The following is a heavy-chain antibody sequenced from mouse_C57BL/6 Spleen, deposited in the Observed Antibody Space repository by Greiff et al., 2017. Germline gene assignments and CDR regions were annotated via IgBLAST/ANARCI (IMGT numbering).Heavy chain of an antibody. CDR3: ARNTTVVATNAMDY. CDR2: IDPNSGGT. V-gene: IGHV1-72*01. J-gene: IGHJ4*01. CDR1: GYTFTSYW. D-gene: IGHD1-1*01. Sequence: QVQLQQPGAELVKPGASVKLSCKASGYTFTSYWMHWVKQRPGRGLEWIGRIDPNSGGTTYNEKFTSKATLTVDKPTSTAYMQRSSLTSEASAVYYCARNTTVVATNAMDYWGKGTSVTVSS.